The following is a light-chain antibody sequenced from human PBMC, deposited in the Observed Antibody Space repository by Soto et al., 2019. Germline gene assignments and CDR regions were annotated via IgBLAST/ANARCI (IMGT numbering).Light chain of an antibody. V-gene: IGKV3-20*01. CDR2: GAS. CDR1: QSVSSSF. J-gene: IGKJ1*01. Sequence: EIVLTQSPGTLSLSPGERATLSCRASQSVSSSFLAWYQQKPGQAPRLLIYGASSRATGIPDRFSGSGSGTDFTLTISSLQSEDFAVYFCQQYNNWPPSWTFGQGTKVDNK. CDR3: QQYNNWPPSWT.